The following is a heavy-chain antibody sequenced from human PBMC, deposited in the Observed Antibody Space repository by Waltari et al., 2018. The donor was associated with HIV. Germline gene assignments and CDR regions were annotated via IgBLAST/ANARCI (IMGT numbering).Heavy chain of an antibody. V-gene: IGHV2-5*02. CDR1: GFPPTTSGLG. CDR2: IFWDDDK. Sequence: QITLKESGPTLVKPTQTLPLTCTFSGFPPTTSGLGVGWTRPPPGKALSWLARIFWDDDKRYSPSLKSRLTITKDTSKNQVVLIMANMDPVDTATYYCVYRIIGPFDYWGQGTRVTVSS. CDR3: VYRIIGPFDY. J-gene: IGHJ4*02.